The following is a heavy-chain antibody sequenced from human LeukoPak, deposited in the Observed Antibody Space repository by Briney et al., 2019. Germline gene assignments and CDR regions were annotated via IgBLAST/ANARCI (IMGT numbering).Heavy chain of an antibody. V-gene: IGHV7-4-1*02. CDR1: GYTFNRNA. J-gene: IGHJ3*02. CDR2: INTETGTP. Sequence: ASVKVSCKASGYTFNRNAINWVRQAPGQGLEWMGWINTETGTPTYAQGFTGRFVFSLDISVTTAYLQISNLKAEDTAFYYCARRSPSADAFDIWGQGTMVTVSS. CDR3: ARRSPSADAFDI.